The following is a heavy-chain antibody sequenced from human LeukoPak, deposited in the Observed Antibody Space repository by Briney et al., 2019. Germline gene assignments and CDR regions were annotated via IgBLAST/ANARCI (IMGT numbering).Heavy chain of an antibody. J-gene: IGHJ4*02. V-gene: IGHV3-21*04. CDR3: AKGEYSSGWYPGPFDY. D-gene: IGHD6-19*01. CDR2: ISSSSSYI. Sequence: PGGSLRLSCAASGFTFSSYSMNWVRQAPGKGLEWVSSISSSSSYIYYADSVKGRFTISRDNAKNSLYLQMNSLRAEDTAVYYCAKGEYSSGWYPGPFDYWGQGTLVTVSS. CDR1: GFTFSSYS.